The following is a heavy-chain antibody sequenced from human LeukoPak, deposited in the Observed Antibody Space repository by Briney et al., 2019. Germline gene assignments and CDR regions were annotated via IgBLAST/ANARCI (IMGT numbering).Heavy chain of an antibody. CDR1: GGSISSGGYY. J-gene: IGHJ3*02. V-gene: IGHV4-30-2*01. D-gene: IGHD2-2*01. CDR3: ASILVVPAAEEDAFDI. Sequence: PSETLSLTCTVSGGSISSGGYYWSWIRQPPGKGLEWIGYIYHSGSTYYNPSLKSRVTISVDRSKNQFSLKLSSVTAADTAVYYCASILVVPAAEEDAFDIWGQGTMVTVSS. CDR2: IYHSGST.